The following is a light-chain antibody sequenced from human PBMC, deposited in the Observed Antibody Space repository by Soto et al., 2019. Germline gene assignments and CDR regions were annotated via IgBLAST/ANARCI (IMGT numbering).Light chain of an antibody. CDR3: SSYSSRKSLYI. CDR2: EVS. CDR1: SSDVDDYNY. V-gene: IGLV2-14*01. Sequence: QSALTQPASVSGSPGQSITISCTGASSDVDDYNYVSWYQQHPGKAPKLMIFEVSNRPLGISRRFSGSKSGNSASLTISGLQSEDEADYYCSSYSSRKSLYIFGTGTKVTVL. J-gene: IGLJ1*01.